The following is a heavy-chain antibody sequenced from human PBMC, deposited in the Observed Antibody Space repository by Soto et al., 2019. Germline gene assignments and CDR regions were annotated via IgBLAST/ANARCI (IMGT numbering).Heavy chain of an antibody. D-gene: IGHD2-15*01. CDR1: GGSISGYY. CDR2: IYFRGST. Sequence: QVQLQESGPGLVKPSDTLSLNCTVSGGSISGYYWSWIRQPPGKGLEYIGYIYFRGSTNHNPSLKRRVTMSVDTSRNLFSLKVNSVTAADTAVYYCARQLLLPYYYALDVWGQGTTVTVSS. J-gene: IGHJ6*02. V-gene: IGHV4-59*07. CDR3: ARQLLLPYYYALDV.